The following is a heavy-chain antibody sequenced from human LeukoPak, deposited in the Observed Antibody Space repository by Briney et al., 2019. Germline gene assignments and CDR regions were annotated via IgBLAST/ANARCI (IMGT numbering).Heavy chain of an antibody. D-gene: IGHD4-23*01. V-gene: IGHV1-18*01. CDR3: ARDRLYYGGNSPGWFDP. CDR1: GYTFTSYG. Sequence: ASVKVSCKASGYTFTSYGISWVRQAPGQGLEWMGWISAYNGNTNYAQKLQGRVTMTTDTSTSTAYMELRSLRSDDTAVYYCARDRLYYGGNSPGWFDPWGQGTLVTVSS. CDR2: ISAYNGNT. J-gene: IGHJ5*02.